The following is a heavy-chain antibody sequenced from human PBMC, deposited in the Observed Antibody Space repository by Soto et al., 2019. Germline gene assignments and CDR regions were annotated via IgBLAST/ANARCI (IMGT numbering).Heavy chain of an antibody. J-gene: IGHJ6*03. Sequence: GGSLRLSCAASGFTFSSYAMSWVRQAPGKGLEWVSAISGSGGSTYYADSVKGRFTISRDNSKNTLYLQMNSLRAEDTAVYYCAKDPYCSGGSCYPYYYYYMDVWGKGTTVTVSS. D-gene: IGHD2-15*01. V-gene: IGHV3-23*01. CDR2: ISGSGGST. CDR1: GFTFSSYA. CDR3: AKDPYCSGGSCYPYYYYYMDV.